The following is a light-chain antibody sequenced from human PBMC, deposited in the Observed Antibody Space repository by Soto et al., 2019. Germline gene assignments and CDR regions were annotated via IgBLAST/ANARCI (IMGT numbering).Light chain of an antibody. J-gene: IGKJ2*01. CDR3: QQGHNWPLT. V-gene: IGKV3-15*01. CDR2: SAS. CDR1: QSISTE. Sequence: EIVMTQSAATLSVSPGERATLSCRASQSISTELAWYQQKPGQPPRLLIYSASTRATGVPARFTGSGSGSEFTLTISGLQSADFAVYYCQQGHNWPLTFGQGTRLEI.